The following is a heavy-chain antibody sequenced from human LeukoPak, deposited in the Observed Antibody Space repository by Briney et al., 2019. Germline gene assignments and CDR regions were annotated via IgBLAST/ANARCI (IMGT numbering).Heavy chain of an antibody. CDR3: ARSLLWFGEEGWFDP. V-gene: IGHV4-59*01. CDR2: IYYSGST. J-gene: IGHJ5*02. CDR1: GGSISSYY. D-gene: IGHD3-10*01. Sequence: SETLSLTCTVSGGSISSYYWSWIRQPPGKGLEWIGYIYYSGSTNYNPSLKSRVTISVDTSKNQFSLKLSSVTAADTAVYYCARSLLWFGEEGWFDPWGQGTLVTVSS.